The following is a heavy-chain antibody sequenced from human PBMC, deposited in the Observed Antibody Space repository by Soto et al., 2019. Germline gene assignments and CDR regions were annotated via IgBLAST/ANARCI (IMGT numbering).Heavy chain of an antibody. CDR1: GFTFSSYS. V-gene: IGHV3-48*02. CDR2: ISSSSSTI. CDR3: AREIPQTKYCSSTSCQYYYYGMDV. Sequence: EVQLVESGGGLVQPGGSLRLSCAASGFTFSSYSMNWVRQAPGKGLEWVSYISSSSSTIYYADSVKGRFTISRDNAKNSLYLQMNSLRDEGTAVYYCAREIPQTKYCSSTSCQYYYYGMDVWGQGTTVTVSS. D-gene: IGHD2-2*01. J-gene: IGHJ6*02.